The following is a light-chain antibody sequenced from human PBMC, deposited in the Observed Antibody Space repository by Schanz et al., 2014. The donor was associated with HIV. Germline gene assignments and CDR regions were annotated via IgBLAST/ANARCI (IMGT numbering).Light chain of an antibody. CDR3: QQYGSSLPGA. CDR2: ATS. V-gene: IGKV3-20*01. J-gene: IGKJ1*01. CDR1: QRLSSSY. Sequence: EIVLTQSPGSLSLSPGGRATLSCGASQRLSSSYLAWYQQKRDQPPRLVIYATSTRAAGIPDRFSGTGSGTDFTLTISSLEPEDFAVYYCQQYGSSLPGAFGQGTKVEIK.